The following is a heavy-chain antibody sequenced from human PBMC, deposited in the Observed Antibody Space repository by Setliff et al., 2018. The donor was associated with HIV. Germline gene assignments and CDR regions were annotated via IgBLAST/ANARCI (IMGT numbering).Heavy chain of an antibody. J-gene: IGHJ4*02. Sequence: SETLSLTCSVSGGSLQGYYWSWIRQPAGKGLQWIGRIYYVGWSKYNPSLEDRVTMSVDTSNNQFSLSLTSVTAADTAVYFCARVRRDGNSFDDWGQGTLVTVSS. CDR2: IYYVGWS. V-gene: IGHV4-4*07. CDR1: GGSLQGYY. D-gene: IGHD4-4*01. CDR3: ARVRRDGNSFDD.